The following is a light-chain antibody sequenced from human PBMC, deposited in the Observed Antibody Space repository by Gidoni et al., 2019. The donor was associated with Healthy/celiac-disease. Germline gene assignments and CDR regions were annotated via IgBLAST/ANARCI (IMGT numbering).Light chain of an antibody. J-gene: IGKJ3*01. CDR3: QKYNSAPHKFT. Sequence: DSQMTQSPSSLSASVGDRVTITCRASQGISNYLAWYQQKPGKVPKLLIYAASTLQSGVPSRFSGSGSGTDFTLTISSLQPEDVATYYCQKYNSAPHKFTFGPGTKVDIK. CDR2: AAS. V-gene: IGKV1-27*01. CDR1: QGISNY.